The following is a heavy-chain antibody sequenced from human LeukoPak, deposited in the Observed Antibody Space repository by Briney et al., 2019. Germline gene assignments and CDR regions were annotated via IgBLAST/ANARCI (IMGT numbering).Heavy chain of an antibody. Sequence: GGSLRLSCTASGFIFSSYAMSWVRQAPGKGLECVSGFSGSGGSTYYADSVKGRFTISRDNSKNTLYLQMNSLRAEDTAVYYCAKDRRVIVVVPAASDYWGQGTLVTVSS. V-gene: IGHV3-23*01. CDR3: AKDRRVIVVVPAASDY. CDR1: GFIFSSYA. J-gene: IGHJ4*02. D-gene: IGHD2-2*01. CDR2: FSGSGGST.